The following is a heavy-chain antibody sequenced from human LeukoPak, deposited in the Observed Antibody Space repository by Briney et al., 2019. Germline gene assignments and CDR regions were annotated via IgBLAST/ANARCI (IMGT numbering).Heavy chain of an antibody. CDR3: AKRSRGYNYGTLED. J-gene: IGHJ4*02. CDR2: IGGSGSST. V-gene: IGHV3-23*01. D-gene: IGHD5-18*01. Sequence: PGGSLRLSCAASGFSFSSCAMNWVRQAPGKGLEWVSAIGGSGSSTYYADSVKGRFTISRDNSKNTLYLQMNSLRAEDTAVYYCAKRSRGYNYGTLEDWGQGTPVTVSS. CDR1: GFSFSSCA.